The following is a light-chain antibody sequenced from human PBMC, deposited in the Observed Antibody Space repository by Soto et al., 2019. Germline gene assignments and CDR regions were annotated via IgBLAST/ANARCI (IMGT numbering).Light chain of an antibody. V-gene: IGLV3-1*01. CDR1: KLGDKY. CDR3: QPWDSTTVV. CDR2: QDY. J-gene: IGLJ2*01. Sequence: SYELTQPPSVSVFPGQTASITCSGDKLGDKYTSWYQQRPGQSPLLVIYQDYKRPSGIPERFSGSNSGNTASLTISDTQATDEADHYCQPWDSTTVVFGGGTKLTVL.